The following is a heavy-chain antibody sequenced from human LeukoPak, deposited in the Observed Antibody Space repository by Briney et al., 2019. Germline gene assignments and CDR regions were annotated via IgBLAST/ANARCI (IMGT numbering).Heavy chain of an antibody. V-gene: IGHV3-21*01. CDR1: GFTFSSYS. D-gene: IGHD2-2*01. J-gene: IGHJ4*02. CDR2: ISSSSSYI. CDR3: ARHSAYCSSTSCYRGAFDY. Sequence: PGGSLRLSCAASGFTFSSYSMNWVRQAPGKGLEWVSSISSSSSYIYYADSVKGRFTISGDNAKNSLHLQMNSLRAEDTAVYYCARHSAYCSSTSCYRGAFDYWGQGTLVTVSS.